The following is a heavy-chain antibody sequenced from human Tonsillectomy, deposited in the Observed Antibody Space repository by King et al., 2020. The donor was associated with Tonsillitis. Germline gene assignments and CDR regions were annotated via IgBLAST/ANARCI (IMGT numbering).Heavy chain of an antibody. Sequence: LVQSGAEVTKPGASVKVSCKASGYPFPSYYMHWVRQAPGQGLEWMGIINPSAGSTSYAQKFQGRATMTRDTSTSTVYMELSSLTSEDTAVYYCARGQYYYDSSGYYPLYFDYWGQGTLITVSS. CDR2: INPSAGST. CDR1: GYPFPSYY. D-gene: IGHD3-22*01. J-gene: IGHJ4*02. V-gene: IGHV1-46*01. CDR3: ARGQYYYDSSGYYPLYFDY.